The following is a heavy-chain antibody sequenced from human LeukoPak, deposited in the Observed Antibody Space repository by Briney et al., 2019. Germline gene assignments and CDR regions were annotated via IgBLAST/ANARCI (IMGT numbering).Heavy chain of an antibody. CDR1: GGSITSENW. J-gene: IGHJ4*02. V-gene: IGHV4-4*02. D-gene: IGHD2-15*01. CDR2: IYHRGLT. CDR3: ARGGGYYFDY. Sequence: SETLSLTCGVSGGSITSENWWNWVRQPPGKGPEWIAEIYHRGLTNYSPSLKSRVIISMDKSRNQFSLHLTSVTAADTAVHFCARGGGYYFDYWGQGVLVTVSS.